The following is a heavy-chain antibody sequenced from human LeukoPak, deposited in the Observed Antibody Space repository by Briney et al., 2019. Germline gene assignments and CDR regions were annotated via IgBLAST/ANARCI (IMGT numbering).Heavy chain of an antibody. CDR1: GFTFSSYA. V-gene: IGHV3-30-3*01. Sequence: PGGSLRLSCAASGFTFSSYAMHWVRQAPGKGLEWVAITAYDGSNKYYSDSVKGRFTISRDNSKNTLYLQMNSLRAEDTAVYYCAREDYGNVYFDYWGQGTLVTVSS. D-gene: IGHD4-17*01. J-gene: IGHJ4*02. CDR3: AREDYGNVYFDY. CDR2: TAYDGSNK.